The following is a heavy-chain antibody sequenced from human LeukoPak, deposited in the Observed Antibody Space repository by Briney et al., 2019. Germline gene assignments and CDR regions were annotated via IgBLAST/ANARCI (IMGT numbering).Heavy chain of an antibody. CDR1: GFTFRSYN. CDR2: ISYDESNI. J-gene: IGHJ4*02. V-gene: IGHV3-30-3*01. Sequence: PGGSLRLSCAASGFTFRSYNMHWVRQAPGKGLEWVAVISYDESNIYYADSVKGRFTISRDNSKNTLYLQMNSLRAEDTAVYYCAREGYYGSGPNDYWGQGTLVTVSS. CDR3: AREGYYGSGPNDY. D-gene: IGHD3-10*01.